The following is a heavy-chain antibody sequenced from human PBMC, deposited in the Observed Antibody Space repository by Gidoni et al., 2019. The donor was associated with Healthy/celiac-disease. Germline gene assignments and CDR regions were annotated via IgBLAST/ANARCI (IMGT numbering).Heavy chain of an antibody. CDR3: RTRIAVAGTAVDY. V-gene: IGHV1-2*02. D-gene: IGHD6-19*01. Sequence: QVQLVQSEAEVKKPGASVKVSCKASGYPFTGYYMHWVRQAPGQGLEWMGWINPNSGGTNYAQKFQGRVTMTRDTSISTAYMELSRLRSDDTAVYYCRTRIAVAGTAVDYWGQGTLVTVSS. CDR2: INPNSGGT. CDR1: GYPFTGYY. J-gene: IGHJ4*02.